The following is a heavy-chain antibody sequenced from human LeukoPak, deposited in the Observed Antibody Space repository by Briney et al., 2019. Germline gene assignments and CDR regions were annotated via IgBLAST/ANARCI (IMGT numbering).Heavy chain of an antibody. CDR3: ARVPGSAYHYMDV. V-gene: IGHV4-38-2*02. D-gene: IGHD3-10*01. Sequence: SETLSLTCTVSGYSITTGYYWGWLRQSPGTGLEWIGSISHSATTYYNPSLKSRVTIFLGTSKNQFSLKLTSVTAADTAAYYCARVPGSAYHYMDVWGKGTMVTVSS. CDR1: GYSITTGYY. CDR2: ISHSATT. J-gene: IGHJ6*03.